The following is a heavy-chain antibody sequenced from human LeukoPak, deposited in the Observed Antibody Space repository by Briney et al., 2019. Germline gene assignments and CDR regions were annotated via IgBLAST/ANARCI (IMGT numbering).Heavy chain of an antibody. Sequence: SETLSLTCTVPGGSISSSSYYWGWIRQPPGKGLEWIGSIYYSGSTYYNPSLKSRVTISVDTSKNQFSLKLSSVTAADTAVYYCARPRYDSFDIWGQGTMVTVSS. J-gene: IGHJ3*02. CDR3: ARPRYDSFDI. V-gene: IGHV4-39*01. CDR2: IYYSGST. CDR1: GGSISSSSYY.